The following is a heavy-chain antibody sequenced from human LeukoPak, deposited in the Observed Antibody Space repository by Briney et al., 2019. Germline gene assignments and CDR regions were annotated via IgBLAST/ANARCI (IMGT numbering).Heavy chain of an antibody. CDR3: AREDRYCSGGSCYYYYYGMDV. CDR2: INHSGST. Sequence: SETLSLTCTVSGGSVSSGSYYWSWIRQPPGKGLEWIGEINHSGSTNYNPSLKSRVTISVDTSKNQFSLKLSSVTAADTAVYYCAREDRYCSGGSCYYYYYGMDVWGQGTTVTVSS. D-gene: IGHD2-15*01. J-gene: IGHJ6*02. CDR1: GGSVSSGSYY. V-gene: IGHV4-39*07.